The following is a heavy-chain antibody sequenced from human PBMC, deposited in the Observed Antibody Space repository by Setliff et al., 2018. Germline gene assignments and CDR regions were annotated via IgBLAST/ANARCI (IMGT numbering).Heavy chain of an antibody. CDR2: YRGGIT. D-gene: IGHD1-26*01. CDR3: ARGLNSESRTFRY. V-gene: IGHV4-4*08. J-gene: IGHJ4*02. Sequence: SETLSLTCSVAGDSMSNFFWSWIRQPPGKGLEWIGYYRGGITNYSPSLRSRVTMSADRSRNQFSLNLNSVTAADTAIYYCARGLNSESRTFRYWSQGILVTVSS. CDR1: GDSMSNFF.